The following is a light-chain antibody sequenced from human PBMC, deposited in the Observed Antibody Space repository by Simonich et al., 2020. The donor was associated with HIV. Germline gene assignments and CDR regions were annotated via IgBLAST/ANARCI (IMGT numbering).Light chain of an antibody. J-gene: IGKJ1*01. Sequence: IVMTPSPDSLAVSLRERAPVTCMSSQSVLYSSNNKNYLAWYQQKPGQPPKLLIYWASTRAFGVPDRFSGSGSGTEFTLTISGMQAHDVAVYYRQQSHSTSATVGQGTKGESK. CDR3: QQSHSTSAT. CDR2: WAS. V-gene: IGKV4-1*01. CDR1: QSVLYSSNNKNY.